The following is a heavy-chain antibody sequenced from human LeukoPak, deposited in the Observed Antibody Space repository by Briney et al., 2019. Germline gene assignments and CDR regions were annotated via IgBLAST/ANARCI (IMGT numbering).Heavy chain of an antibody. CDR1: GYTFTSYD. V-gene: IGHV1-8*03. Sequence: ASVKVSCKASGYTFTSYDINWVRQATGRGLEWMGWMNSNSGNTGYAQKFQGRVTITRNTSISTAYMELSSLRSEDTAVYYCARYPTYYYDSSDAFDIWGQGTMVTVSS. J-gene: IGHJ3*02. D-gene: IGHD3-22*01. CDR3: ARYPTYYYDSSDAFDI. CDR2: MNSNSGNT.